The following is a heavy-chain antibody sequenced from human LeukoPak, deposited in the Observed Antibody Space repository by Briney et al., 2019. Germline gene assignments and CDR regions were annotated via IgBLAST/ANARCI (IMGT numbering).Heavy chain of an antibody. CDR3: ARDDAPYYDFWSGYNWFDP. CDR2: IKQDGSEK. D-gene: IGHD3-3*01. CDR1: GFTFSSYW. Sequence: GGSLRLSCAASGFTFSSYWMSWVRQAPGKGLEWVANIKQDGSEKYYVDSVKGRFTISRDNAKNSLYLQMNSLRAEDTAVYYCARDDAPYYDFWSGYNWFDPWGQGTLVTVSS. J-gene: IGHJ5*02. V-gene: IGHV3-7*01.